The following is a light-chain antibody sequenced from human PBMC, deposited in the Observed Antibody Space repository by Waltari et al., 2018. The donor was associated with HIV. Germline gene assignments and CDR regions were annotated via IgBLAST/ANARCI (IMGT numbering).Light chain of an antibody. CDR2: QDT. J-gene: IGLJ1*01. CDR3: QSWDSSTGV. V-gene: IGLV3-1*01. CDR1: RLDAQF. Sequence: SYDLTQPPSVSVSPGQTASITCSADRLDAQFVCWYQQKPGQSPVMVMYQDTRRPSGIPERFSGSKSGDTATLSISGTQALDEADYYCQSWDSSTGVFGTGTKVTVL.